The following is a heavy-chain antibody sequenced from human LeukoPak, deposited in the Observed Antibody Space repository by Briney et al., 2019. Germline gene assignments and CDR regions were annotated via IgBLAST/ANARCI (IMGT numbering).Heavy chain of an antibody. CDR2: ISGSGGST. Sequence: GESLRLSCAVSGFSFSTNAMSWVRQAPGKGLEWVSAISGSGGSTYYADSVKGRFSISRDNSKNTLYLQMDSLRGEDTAVYYCAKEVNGWYYVDYWGQGTLVTVSS. D-gene: IGHD6-19*01. J-gene: IGHJ4*02. CDR3: AKEVNGWYYVDY. V-gene: IGHV3-23*01. CDR1: GFSFSTNA.